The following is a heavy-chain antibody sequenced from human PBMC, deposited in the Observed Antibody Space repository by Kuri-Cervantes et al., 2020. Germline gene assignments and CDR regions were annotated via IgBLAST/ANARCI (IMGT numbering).Heavy chain of an antibody. V-gene: IGHV1-18*01. J-gene: IGHJ6*02. CDR2: ISAYNGNT. CDR1: GYTFTSYG. D-gene: IGHD3-10*01. CDR3: ARGPYYYGSGSYYNGYYYYGMDV. Sequence: ASVKVFCKASGYTFTSYGISWVRQAPGQGLEWMGWISAYNGNTNYAQKLQGRVNMTTDTSTSTAYMELRSLRSDDTAVYYCARGPYYYGSGSYYNGYYYYGMDVLGQGTTVTVSS.